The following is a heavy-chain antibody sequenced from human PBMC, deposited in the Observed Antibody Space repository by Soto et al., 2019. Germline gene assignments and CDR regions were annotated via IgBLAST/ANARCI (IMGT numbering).Heavy chain of an antibody. CDR2: IDWDDDK. J-gene: IGHJ4*02. D-gene: IGHD6-13*01. Sequence: SGPTLVNPTQTLRLTCTFSGFSLSTSGMCVSWIRQPPGKALEWLARIDWDDDKFYSTSLKTRLTISKDTSKNQVVLTMTNMDPVDTATYYCARPRPGGSTNWSDFDYWGQGTLVTVSS. CDR3: ARPRPGGSTNWSDFDY. CDR1: GFSLSTSGMC. V-gene: IGHV2-70*17.